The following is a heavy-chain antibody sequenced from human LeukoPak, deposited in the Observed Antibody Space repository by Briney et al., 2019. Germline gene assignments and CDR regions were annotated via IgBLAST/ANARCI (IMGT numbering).Heavy chain of an antibody. V-gene: IGHV4-39*07. CDR1: GGSISSSSYY. CDR2: IYYSGST. J-gene: IGHJ4*02. Sequence: SETLSLTCTVSGGSISSSSYYWGWIRQPPGKGLEWIGSIYYSGSTNYNPSLKSRVTISVDTSKNQFSLKLSSVTAADTAVYYCARVFLVFGVVIQGGAFDYWGQGTLVTVSS. D-gene: IGHD3-3*01. CDR3: ARVFLVFGVVIQGGAFDY.